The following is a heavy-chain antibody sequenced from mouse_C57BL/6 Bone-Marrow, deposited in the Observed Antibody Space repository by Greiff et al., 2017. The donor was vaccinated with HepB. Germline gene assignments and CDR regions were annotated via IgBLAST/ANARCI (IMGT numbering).Heavy chain of an antibody. CDR2: IHPNSGST. CDR3: AREVPLRRNYFDY. V-gene: IGHV1-64*01. CDR1: GYTFTSYW. D-gene: IGHD2-12*01. J-gene: IGHJ2*01. Sequence: QVQLQQPGAELVKPGASVKLSCKASGYTFTSYWMHWVKQRPGQGLEWIGMIHPNSGSTNYNEKFKSKATLTVDKSSSTAYMQLSSLTSEDSAVYYCAREVPLRRNYFDYWGQGTTLTVSS.